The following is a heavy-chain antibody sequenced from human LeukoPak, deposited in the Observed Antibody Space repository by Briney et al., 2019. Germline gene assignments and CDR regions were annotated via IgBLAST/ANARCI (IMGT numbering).Heavy chain of an antibody. CDR1: GFTFSRYG. J-gene: IGHJ4*02. V-gene: IGHV3-30*03. CDR3: ARFPSSVVITTSDLDY. Sequence: GGSLRLSCAASGFTFSRYGMHWVRQAPGKGPEWMAVISSDGNKKYYIDSVKGRFTISRDNSKNTLYLQMNSLRAEDTALYYCARFPSSVVITTSDLDYWGQGTLVTVSS. D-gene: IGHD3-22*01. CDR2: ISSDGNKK.